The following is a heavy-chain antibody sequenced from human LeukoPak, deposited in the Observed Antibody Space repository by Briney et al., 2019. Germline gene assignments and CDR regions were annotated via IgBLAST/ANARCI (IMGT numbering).Heavy chain of an antibody. V-gene: IGHV3-30*18. D-gene: IGHD6-6*01. J-gene: IGHJ3*02. CDR2: ISYDGSNK. Sequence: PGGSLRLSCAASGFTFSSYGMHWVRQAPGKGLEWVAVISYDGSNKYYADSVKGRFTISRDNSKNTLYLQMNSLRAEDTAVYYCAKRDSSSAKGAFDIWGQGTMVTVSS. CDR3: AKRDSSSAKGAFDI. CDR1: GFTFSSYG.